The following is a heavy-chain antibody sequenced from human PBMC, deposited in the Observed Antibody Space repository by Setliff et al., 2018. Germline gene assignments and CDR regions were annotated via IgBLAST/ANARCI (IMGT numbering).Heavy chain of an antibody. CDR1: GGSFRNSG. J-gene: IGHJ3*01. Sequence: GASVKVSCKASGGSFRNSGSGWVRQAPGQGLEWIGGIVPIYGPAKYAQKFQGRVEITTDESTNTAYMELSSLTSDDTATYYCAKASVWVVDANCGSFDVWGQGTAVTV. CDR3: AKASVWVVDANCGSFDV. CDR2: IVPIYGPA. D-gene: IGHD2-15*01. V-gene: IGHV1-69*05.